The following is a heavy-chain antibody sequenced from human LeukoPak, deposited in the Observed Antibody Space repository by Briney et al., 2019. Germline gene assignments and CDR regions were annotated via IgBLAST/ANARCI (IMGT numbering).Heavy chain of an antibody. Sequence: PGGSLSLSCAASGFPFSSYAMHWVRQAPGMGLEWVAVISYDGNNKYYADSVKGRFTISRDNSKKMLYLQMNSLRAEDTAVYYCARVGHPGGYYYYGMDVWGQGTTVTVSS. CDR2: ISYDGNNK. CDR1: GFPFSSYA. D-gene: IGHD2-8*02. J-gene: IGHJ6*02. V-gene: IGHV3-30-3*01. CDR3: ARVGHPGGYYYYGMDV.